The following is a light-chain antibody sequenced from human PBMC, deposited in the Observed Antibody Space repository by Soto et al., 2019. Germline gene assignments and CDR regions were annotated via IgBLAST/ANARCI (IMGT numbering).Light chain of an antibody. Sequence: DIQMTQSPSSLSASVGDRVSITCRASQNINTRLNWFQQRPGEVPNLLIYAASTLHSGVPSRFIGSGYGTDFTLTISSLQPEDFATYYCQQAYNHPVTFGQGTRLDIK. CDR1: QNINTR. V-gene: IGKV1-39*01. CDR2: AAS. J-gene: IGKJ5*01. CDR3: QQAYNHPVT.